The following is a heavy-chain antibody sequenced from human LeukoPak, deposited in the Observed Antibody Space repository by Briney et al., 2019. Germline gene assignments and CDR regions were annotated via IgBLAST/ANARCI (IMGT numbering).Heavy chain of an antibody. CDR1: GVSISTYY. D-gene: IGHD5/OR15-5a*01. CDR3: ARPSRSVSTAGAFDI. CDR2: IYYSGGT. J-gene: IGHJ3*02. V-gene: IGHV4-59*01. Sequence: SETLSLTCTVSGVSISTYYWSWIRQPPGKGLEWIGYIYYSGGTNYNPSLKSRVTISVDTSKNQFSLKLSSVTAADTAVYYCARPSRSVSTAGAFDIWGQGTMVTVSS.